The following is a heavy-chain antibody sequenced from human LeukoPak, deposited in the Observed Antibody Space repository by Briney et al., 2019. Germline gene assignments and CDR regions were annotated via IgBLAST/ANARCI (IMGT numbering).Heavy chain of an antibody. V-gene: IGHV3-48*01. J-gene: IGHJ4*02. CDR2: ISTSSGTT. Sequence: GGSLGLSCVASGFTFSSYGMNWVRQAPGKGLEWVSFISTSSGTTYYADSVKGRFTISRDNAKNTVSLQMNSLRVEDTAVYYCARGGSGCFDHWGQGTLVTVSS. CDR1: GFTFSSYG. CDR3: ARGGSGCFDH. D-gene: IGHD6-19*01.